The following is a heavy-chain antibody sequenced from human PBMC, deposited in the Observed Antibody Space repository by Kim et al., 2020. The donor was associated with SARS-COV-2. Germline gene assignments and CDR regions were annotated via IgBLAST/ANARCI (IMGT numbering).Heavy chain of an antibody. D-gene: IGHD3-10*01. V-gene: IGHV4-39*07. CDR3: ARDESSGLRFGELLGWFDP. Sequence: SRVTISVDTSKNQFSLKLSSVTAADTAVYYCARDESSGLRFGELLGWFDPWGQGTLVTVSS. J-gene: IGHJ5*02.